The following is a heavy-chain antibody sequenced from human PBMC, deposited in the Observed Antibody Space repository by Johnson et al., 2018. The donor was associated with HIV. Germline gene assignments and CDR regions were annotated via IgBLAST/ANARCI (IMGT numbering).Heavy chain of an antibody. Sequence: QVQLVESGGGLVKPGGSLRLSCVASGFRFSDHYMSWIRQAPGKGLEWVSYISSSGTTIYSADSVKGRFTTSRDNTNNSLYLQINSLKTEDTAVYYCTTGFAAFDIWGQGTMVTVSS. V-gene: IGHV3-11*01. CDR2: ISSSGTTI. CDR3: TTGFAAFDI. CDR1: GFRFSDHY. J-gene: IGHJ3*02.